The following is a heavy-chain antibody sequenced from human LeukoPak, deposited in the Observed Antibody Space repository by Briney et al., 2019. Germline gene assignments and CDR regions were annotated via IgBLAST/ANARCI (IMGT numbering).Heavy chain of an antibody. J-gene: IGHJ4*02. V-gene: IGHV3-48*03. Sequence: SGGSLRLFCAASGFHFSRYEMNWVRQAPGKGLEWVSYISSSGSTIYYADSVKGRFTISRDNAKTSLYLQMNSLRAEDTAVYYCARARTRSWIQLWTLDYWGQGTLVTASS. D-gene: IGHD5-18*01. CDR1: GFHFSRYE. CDR2: ISSSGSTI. CDR3: ARARTRSWIQLWTLDY.